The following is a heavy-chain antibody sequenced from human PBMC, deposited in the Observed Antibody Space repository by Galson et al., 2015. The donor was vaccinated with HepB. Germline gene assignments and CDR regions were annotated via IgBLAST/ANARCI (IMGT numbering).Heavy chain of an antibody. J-gene: IGHJ4*02. CDR3: ARDRGYGYSYFDY. CDR2: ISYDGSNK. V-gene: IGHV3-30-3*01. CDR1: GFTFSSYA. Sequence: SLRLSCAASGFTFSSYAMHWVRQAPGKGLEWVAVISYDGSNKYYADSVKGRFTISRDNSKNTLYLQMNSLRAEDTAVYYCARDRGYGYSYFDYWGQGTLVTVSS. D-gene: IGHD5-18*01.